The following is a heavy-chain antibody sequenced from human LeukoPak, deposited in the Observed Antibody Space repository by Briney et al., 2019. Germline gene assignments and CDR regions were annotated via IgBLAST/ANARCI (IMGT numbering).Heavy chain of an antibody. CDR1: GFTFSSYG. CDR3: AKLIGSSSPQAWYFDY. V-gene: IGHV3-30*02. CDR2: IRYDGSNK. D-gene: IGHD6-6*01. J-gene: IGHJ4*02. Sequence: PGGSLRLSCAASGFTFSSYGMHWVRQAPGKGLEWVAFIRYDGSNKYYADSVKGRFTISRDNSKNTLYLQMNSLRAEDTAVYYCAKLIGSSSPQAWYFDYWGQGTLVTVSS.